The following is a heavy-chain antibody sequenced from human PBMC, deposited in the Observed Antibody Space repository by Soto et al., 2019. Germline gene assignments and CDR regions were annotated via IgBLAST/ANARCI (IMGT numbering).Heavy chain of an antibody. V-gene: IGHV4-34*01. D-gene: IGHD3-10*01. CDR3: ARGGYYGSGSYSDFDY. Sequence: SETLSLTCAVYGGSFSGYYWNWIRQPPGKGLEWIGEIYHSGSTTYNPSLKSRVTISVERSKNQFSLKLNSVTAADTAVYYCARGGYYGSGSYSDFDYWGQGILVTVSS. CDR1: GGSFSGYY. J-gene: IGHJ4*02. CDR2: IYHSGST.